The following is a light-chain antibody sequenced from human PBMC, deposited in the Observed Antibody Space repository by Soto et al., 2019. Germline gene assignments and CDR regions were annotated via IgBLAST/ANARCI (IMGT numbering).Light chain of an antibody. V-gene: IGKV3-20*01. CDR1: QSVSSSY. Sequence: EIVLTQSPGTLSLSPGERATLSCRASQSVSSSYLAWYQQKPGQAPRLLIYGASSRATGIPDGFSGRGSGTDFALTISRLEPEECAVYYCRQYDRSPLTFGGGTKVEIK. CDR3: RQYDRSPLT. CDR2: GAS. J-gene: IGKJ4*01.